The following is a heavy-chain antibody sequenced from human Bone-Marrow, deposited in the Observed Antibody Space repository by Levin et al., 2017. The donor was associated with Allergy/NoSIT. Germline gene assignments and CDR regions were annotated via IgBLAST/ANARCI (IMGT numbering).Heavy chain of an antibody. CDR2: ISGSGGST. D-gene: IGHD6-13*01. Sequence: GESLKISCAASGFTFSSYAMSWVRQAPGKGLEWVSAISGSGGSTYYADSVKGRFTISRDNSKNTLYLQMNSLRAEDTAVYYCAKDLLWAAAAGPFDYWGQGTLVTVSS. J-gene: IGHJ4*02. CDR3: AKDLLWAAAAGPFDY. CDR1: GFTFSSYA. V-gene: IGHV3-23*01.